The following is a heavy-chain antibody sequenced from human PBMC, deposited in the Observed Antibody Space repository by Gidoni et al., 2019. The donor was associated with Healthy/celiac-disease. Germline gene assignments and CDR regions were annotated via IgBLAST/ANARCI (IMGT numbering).Heavy chain of an antibody. CDR1: GVSVSSNSAA. CDR2: TYYRSKWYN. D-gene: IGHD6-19*01. CDR3: ARSILDSSGWQLTPETLDY. Sequence: QVQLQQSGPGLVKPSQTLSLTCAISGVSVSSNSAACNWIRQSPSRGLEWLGRTYYRSKWYNDYAVSVKSRITTNPDTSKNQFSLQLNSVTPEDTAVYYCARSILDSSGWQLTPETLDYWGQGTLVTVSS. V-gene: IGHV6-1*01. J-gene: IGHJ4*02.